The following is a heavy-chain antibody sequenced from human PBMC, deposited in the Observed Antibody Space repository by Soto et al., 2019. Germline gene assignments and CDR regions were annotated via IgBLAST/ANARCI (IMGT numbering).Heavy chain of an antibody. D-gene: IGHD1-1*01. CDR1: GYSFTSYG. Sequence: XDSLKVSWQGSGYSFTSYGIGWVLQMPGKGLEWMGIIYPGDSDTRYSPSFQGQVTISADKSISTAYLQWSSLKASDTAMYYCARRGVTTHYYYYYGMDVWGQGTTVTVSS. CDR3: ARRGVTTHYYYYYGMDV. CDR2: IYPGDSDT. V-gene: IGHV5-51*01. J-gene: IGHJ6*02.